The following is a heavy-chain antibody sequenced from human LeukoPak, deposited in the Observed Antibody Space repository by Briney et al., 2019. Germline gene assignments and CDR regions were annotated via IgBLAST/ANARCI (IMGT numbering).Heavy chain of an antibody. CDR3: ARESSRNTYYDYVWGSYRVFDY. CDR2: INHSGST. Sequence: SETLSLTCAVYGGSFSGYYWSWIRQPPGKGLEWIGEINHSGSTNYNPSLKSRVTISVDTSKNQFSLKLSSVTAADTAVYYCARESSRNTYYDYVWGSYRVFDYWGQGTLVTVSS. CDR1: GGSFSGYY. D-gene: IGHD3-16*02. V-gene: IGHV4-34*01. J-gene: IGHJ4*02.